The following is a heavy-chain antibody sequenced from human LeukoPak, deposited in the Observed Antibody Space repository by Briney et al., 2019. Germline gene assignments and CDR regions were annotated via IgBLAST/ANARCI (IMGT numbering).Heavy chain of an antibody. Sequence: GGSLRLSCAASGFTFSSYAMSWVRQAPGKGLEWVSAINGSGGSTYYADSVKGRFTISRDNSKNTVYLQMNSLRAEDTAVYYCAKDRRGGGLIFGVVIGFDYWGQGILVTVST. CDR3: AKDRRGGGLIFGVVIGFDY. V-gene: IGHV3-23*01. J-gene: IGHJ4*02. CDR1: GFTFSSYA. D-gene: IGHD3-3*01. CDR2: INGSGGST.